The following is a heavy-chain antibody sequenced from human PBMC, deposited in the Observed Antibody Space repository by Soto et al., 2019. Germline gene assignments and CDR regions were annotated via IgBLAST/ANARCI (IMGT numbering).Heavy chain of an antibody. J-gene: IGHJ3*02. CDR2: INPSGGST. V-gene: IGHV1-46*01. D-gene: IGHD3-16*01. CDR3: ARDLPHTFHDAIDI. Sequence: ASVKGSCKASGYTFTNYAMHLVRQTPGQGLEWMGIINPSGGSTSYAQKFQGRVTMTRDTSTSTVYMELSSLRSEDTAVYYCARDLPHTFHDAIDIWGQRTMVTVSS. CDR1: GYTFTNYA.